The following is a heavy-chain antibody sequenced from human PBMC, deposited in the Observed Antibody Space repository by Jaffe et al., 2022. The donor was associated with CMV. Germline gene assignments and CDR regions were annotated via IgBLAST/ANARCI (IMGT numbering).Heavy chain of an antibody. J-gene: IGHJ5*02. D-gene: IGHD4-17*01. CDR2: VYYSGST. Sequence: QVQLQESGPGLVKPSETLSLTCTVSGGSFSTYYWSWIRQPPGKGLEWIGYVYYSGSTNYNPSLKSRVTISVDTSKNQFSLKLSSVTAADTAVYYCARTSLYGDYRGGGWLDPWGQGTLVTVSS. V-gene: IGHV4-59*01. CDR3: ARTSLYGDYRGGGWLDP. CDR1: GGSFSTYY.